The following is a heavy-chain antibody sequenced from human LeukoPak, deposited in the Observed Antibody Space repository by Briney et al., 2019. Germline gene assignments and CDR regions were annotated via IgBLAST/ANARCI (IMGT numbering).Heavy chain of an antibody. CDR3: AKVGGFVPAAISY. CDR1: GFTFSSYA. D-gene: IGHD2-2*01. Sequence: GGSLRLSCAASGFTFSSYAMSWVRQAPGKGLEWVSAISGSGGSTYYADSVKGRFTISRDNSKNTLYLQMNSLRAEDTAVYCCAKVGGFVPAAISYWGQGTLVTVSS. J-gene: IGHJ4*02. CDR2: ISGSGGST. V-gene: IGHV3-23*01.